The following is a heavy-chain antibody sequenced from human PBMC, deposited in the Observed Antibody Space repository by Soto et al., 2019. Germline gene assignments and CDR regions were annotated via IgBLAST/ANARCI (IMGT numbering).Heavy chain of an antibody. Sequence: ASVKVSCKASGYTFTSYGIGWLRQATGQGLEWMGWISVYNGNTNYAQKLQGRVTMTTDTSTSTAYMELRSLRSDDTAVYYCARVTTTMIVVVIKGFDFWGQGTLVTVSS. CDR1: GYTFTSYG. D-gene: IGHD3-22*01. CDR2: ISVYNGNT. V-gene: IGHV1-18*04. J-gene: IGHJ4*02. CDR3: ARVTTTMIVVVIKGFDF.